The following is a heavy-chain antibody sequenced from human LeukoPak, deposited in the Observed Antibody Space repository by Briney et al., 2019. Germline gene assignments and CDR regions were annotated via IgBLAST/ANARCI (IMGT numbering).Heavy chain of an antibody. J-gene: IGHJ5*02. D-gene: IGHD4-17*01. Sequence: ASVKVSCKASGYTFTGYHMHWVRQAPGQGLEWMGWINPNSGGTNYAQKFQGRVTMTRDTSISTAYMELSRLRSDDTAVYYCARNRNSRTVTTQNNWFDPWGQGTLVTVSS. CDR1: GYTFTGYH. CDR2: INPNSGGT. V-gene: IGHV1-2*02. CDR3: ARNRNSRTVTTQNNWFDP.